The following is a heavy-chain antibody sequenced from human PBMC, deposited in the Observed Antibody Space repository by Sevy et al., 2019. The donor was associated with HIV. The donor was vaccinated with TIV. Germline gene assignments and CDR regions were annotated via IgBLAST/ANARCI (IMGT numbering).Heavy chain of an antibody. J-gene: IGHJ4*02. CDR3: VTARGYYDSAPFDY. D-gene: IGHD3-22*01. V-gene: IGHV3-15*01. CDR1: GLTFNNAW. Sequence: GGSLRLSCAVSGLTFNNAWMNWVRQAPGTGLQWVGLIKSKIDGETTDYAAPVKGRFTISRDDSKNTVYLQMNSLKIDDTAVYYCVTARGYYDSAPFDYWGPGTLVTVSS. CDR2: IKSKIDGETT.